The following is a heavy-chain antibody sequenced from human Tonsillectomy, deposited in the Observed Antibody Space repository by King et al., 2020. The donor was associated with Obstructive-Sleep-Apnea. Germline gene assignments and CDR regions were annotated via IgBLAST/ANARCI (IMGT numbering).Heavy chain of an antibody. V-gene: IGHV1-18*04. CDR1: GYTFTSYG. J-gene: IGHJ4*02. Sequence: QLVQSGGEVKKPGASVKVSCKASGYTFTSYGICWVRQAPGQGLEWMGWSSAYNGDTEYAQNLQGRGTMTRDTSTRTAYMELRSLRSDDTAVYYCARGGGEWELDTELDYWGQGTLVTVSS. CDR2: SSAYNGDT. CDR3: ARGGGEWELDTELDY. D-gene: IGHD1-26*01.